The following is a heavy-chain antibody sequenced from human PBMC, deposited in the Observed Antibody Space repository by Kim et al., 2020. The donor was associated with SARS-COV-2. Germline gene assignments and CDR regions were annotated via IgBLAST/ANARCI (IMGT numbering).Heavy chain of an antibody. J-gene: IGHJ4*02. CDR2: IKQDGSEK. CDR1: GFTFSSYW. Sequence: GGSLRLSCAASGFTFSSYWMSWVRQAPGKGLEWVANIKQDGSEKYYVDSVKGRFTISRDNAKNSLYLQMNSLRAEDTAVYYCASTVVVVPAAMPEVEYHLDYWGQGTLVTVSS. D-gene: IGHD2-2*01. V-gene: IGHV3-7*01. CDR3: ASTVVVVPAAMPEVEYHLDY.